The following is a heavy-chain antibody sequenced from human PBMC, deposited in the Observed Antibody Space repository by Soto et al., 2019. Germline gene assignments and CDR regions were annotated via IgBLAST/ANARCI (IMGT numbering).Heavy chain of an antibody. Sequence: QVQLVQSRAEVKKPGASVKVSCKASGYTFTSYGISWVRQAPGQGLEWMGWISAYNGNTNYAQKLQGRVTMTTDTSTSTAYMELRSLRSDDTAVYYCARSRFGESNEYNWFDPWGQGTLVTVSS. CDR1: GYTFTSYG. V-gene: IGHV1-18*04. CDR3: ARSRFGESNEYNWFDP. CDR2: ISAYNGNT. D-gene: IGHD3-10*01. J-gene: IGHJ5*02.